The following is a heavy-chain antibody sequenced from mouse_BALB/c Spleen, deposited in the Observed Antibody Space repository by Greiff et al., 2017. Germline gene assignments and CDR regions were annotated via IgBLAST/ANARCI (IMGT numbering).Heavy chain of an antibody. D-gene: IGHD1-1*01. Sequence: QVQLQQSGPELVKPGASVKISCKASGYSFTSYYIHWVKQRPGQGLEWIGWIFPGSGNTKYNEKFKGKATLTADTSSSTAYMQLSSLTSEDSAVYFCAREDYYGSSSWFAYWGQGTLVTVSA. CDR1: GYSFTSYY. CDR3: AREDYYGSSSWFAY. CDR2: IFPGSGNT. J-gene: IGHJ3*01. V-gene: IGHV1-66*01.